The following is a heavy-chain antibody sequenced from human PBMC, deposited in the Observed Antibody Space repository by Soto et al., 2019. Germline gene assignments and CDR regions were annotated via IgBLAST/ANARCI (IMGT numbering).Heavy chain of an antibody. J-gene: IGHJ4*02. CDR2: IYYSGST. V-gene: IGHV4-39*01. D-gene: IGHD3-22*01. CDR3: AGRSITMIMPFDY. Sequence: QLQLQESGPGLVKPSETLSLTCTVSGGSISSSSYYWGWIRQPPGKGLEWIGSIYYSGSTYYNPSLKSRVTITVDTSKNQFSLKLSSVTAADTAVYYCAGRSITMIMPFDYWGQGTLVTVSS. CDR1: GGSISSSSYY.